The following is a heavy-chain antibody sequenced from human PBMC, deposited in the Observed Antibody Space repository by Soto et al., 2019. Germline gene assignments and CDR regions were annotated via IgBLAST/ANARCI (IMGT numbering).Heavy chain of an antibody. D-gene: IGHD6-19*01. CDR2: ISGSGSSP. CDR3: AKEGTSGLYYFDY. V-gene: IGHV3-23*01. Sequence: XXSLRLSCAASGFTFSNYAMHWVPQAPGKGLEWVSTISGSGSSPYYADSVKGRFTISRDNSKNTLYLQMDSLRAGDSAIYYCAKEGTSGLYYFDYWGQGTLVTVSS. J-gene: IGHJ4*02. CDR1: GFTFSNYA.